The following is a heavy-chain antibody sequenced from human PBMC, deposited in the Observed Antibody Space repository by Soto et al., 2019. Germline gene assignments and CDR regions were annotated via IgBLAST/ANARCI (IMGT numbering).Heavy chain of an antibody. D-gene: IGHD6-13*01. J-gene: IGHJ5*02. Sequence: PSETLSLTCAVYGGSFSGYYWSWIRQPPGKGLEWIGEINHSGSTNYNPSLKSRVTISVDTSKNQFSLKLSSVTAADTAVYYCARGKWGSRSWHAGNRFDRWGQGSLVTVSS. V-gene: IGHV4-34*01. CDR2: INHSGST. CDR3: ARGKWGSRSWHAGNRFDR. CDR1: GGSFSGYY.